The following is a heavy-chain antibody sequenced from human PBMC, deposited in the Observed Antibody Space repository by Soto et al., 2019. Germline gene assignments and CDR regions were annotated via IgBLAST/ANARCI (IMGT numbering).Heavy chain of an antibody. Sequence: QTLSLTCAISGVSISSNSAAWNWIRQSPSRGLEWLGRTYYRSKWYTEYAVSVKSRITISPDTSKNQVSLQLNSVTPEDTAVYYCVSGTGTVDYWGQGTLVTVSS. V-gene: IGHV6-1*01. J-gene: IGHJ4*02. CDR2: TYYRSKWYT. D-gene: IGHD1-1*01. CDR1: GVSISSNSAA. CDR3: VSGTGTVDY.